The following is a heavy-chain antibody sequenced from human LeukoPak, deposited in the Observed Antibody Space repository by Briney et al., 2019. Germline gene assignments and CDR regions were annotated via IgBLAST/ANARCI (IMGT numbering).Heavy chain of an antibody. D-gene: IGHD6-13*01. Sequence: PSETLSLTCAVSGGSTSSGGYSWSWIRQPPGKGLEWIGYIYHSGSTYYNPSLKSRVTISVDRSKNQFSLKLSSVTAADTAVYYCARAPYSSSWYPSWYFDYWGQGTLVTVSS. V-gene: IGHV4-30-2*01. CDR2: IYHSGST. CDR3: ARAPYSSSWYPSWYFDY. CDR1: GGSTSSGGYS. J-gene: IGHJ4*02.